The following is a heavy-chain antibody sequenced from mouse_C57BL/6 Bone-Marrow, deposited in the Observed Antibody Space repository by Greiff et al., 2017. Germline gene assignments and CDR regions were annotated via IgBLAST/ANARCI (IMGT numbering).Heavy chain of an antibody. CDR3: TRSLIYYGTNY. CDR2: IDPEDGET. V-gene: IGHV14-2*01. Sequence: EVQLQQSGAELVKPGASVKLSSTASGFNIKDYYIHWVKQRTEQGLEWIGRIDPEDGETKYAPKFQDKATITADTSSNTAYLQLSSLTSEDTAVYYCTRSLIYYGTNYWGQGTTLTVSS. CDR1: GFNIKDYY. D-gene: IGHD1-1*01. J-gene: IGHJ2*01.